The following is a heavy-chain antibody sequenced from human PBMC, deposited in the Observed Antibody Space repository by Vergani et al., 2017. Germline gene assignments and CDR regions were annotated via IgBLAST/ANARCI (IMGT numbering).Heavy chain of an antibody. Sequence: QVQLVESGGGVVQPGRSLRLSCAASGFTFSSYAMHWVRQAPGKGLEWVAVISYDGSNKYYADSVKGRFTISRDNSKNTLYLQMNSLRAEDTAVYYCCHPTGYWGQGTLVTVSS. V-gene: IGHV3-30-3*01. CDR2: ISYDGSNK. D-gene: IGHD1-14*01. CDR3: CHPTGY. CDR1: GFTFSSYA. J-gene: IGHJ4*02.